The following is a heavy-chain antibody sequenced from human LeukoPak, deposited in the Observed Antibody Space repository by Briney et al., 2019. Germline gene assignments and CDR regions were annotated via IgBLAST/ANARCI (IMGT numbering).Heavy chain of an antibody. D-gene: IGHD5-24*01. V-gene: IGHV3-30*18. J-gene: IGHJ4*02. CDR2: ISYDGSNK. CDR1: GFTLTSDG. CDR3: PQPATGRLHVWHLYYFDY. Sequence: GRSRRLSCAASGFTLTSDGMHWVRQAPGKVREWVAVISYDGSNKFYADSGKGQITTTRDTSKNTTYLQMNRLRAEDTGVHYCPQPATGRLHVWHLYYFDYWGQGTLVTVSS.